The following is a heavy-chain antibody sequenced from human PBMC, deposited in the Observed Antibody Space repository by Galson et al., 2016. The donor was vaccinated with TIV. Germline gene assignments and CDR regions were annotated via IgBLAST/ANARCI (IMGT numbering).Heavy chain of an antibody. V-gene: IGHV3-33*01. Sequence: SLRLSCATSGFTFSRYGMHWVRQAPGKGLEWVAVIWYEGSNRDYADSVKGRFTISRDNSKNTLYLHMNSLRVEDTAVYYCARMFGLDSGYDAWGQGTLVTVSS. CDR1: GFTFSRYG. J-gene: IGHJ5*02. D-gene: IGHD5-12*01. CDR3: ARMFGLDSGYDA. CDR2: IWYEGSNR.